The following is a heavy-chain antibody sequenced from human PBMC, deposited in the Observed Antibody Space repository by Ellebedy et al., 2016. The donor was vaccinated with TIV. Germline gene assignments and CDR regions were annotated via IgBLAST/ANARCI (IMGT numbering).Heavy chain of an antibody. CDR2: IKPDESEK. CDR1: GFIFTNYW. CDR3: ARGRDASF. D-gene: IGHD5-24*01. Sequence: GESLKISCEASGFIFTNYWITWVRRAPGKGLEWVANIKPDESEKYYVDSVKGRFTISRDNAQRSTHLQMNSLGVEDTAVYYCARGRDASFWGQGILVTVSS. V-gene: IGHV3-7*01. J-gene: IGHJ4*02.